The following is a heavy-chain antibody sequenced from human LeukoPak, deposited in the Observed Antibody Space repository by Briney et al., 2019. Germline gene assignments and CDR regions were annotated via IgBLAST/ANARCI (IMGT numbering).Heavy chain of an antibody. CDR2: INAGNGNT. D-gene: IGHD2-2*01. V-gene: IGHV1-3*01. CDR3: ARESYCSSTSCQYYYYYGMDV. CDR1: GYTFTSYA. Sequence: ASVKVSCKASGYTFTSYAMHWVRQAPGQRLEWMGWINAGNGNTKYSQKFQGRVTITRDTSASTAYMELSSLRSEDTAVYYCARESYCSSTSCQYYYYYGMDVWGQGTTVTVSS. J-gene: IGHJ6*02.